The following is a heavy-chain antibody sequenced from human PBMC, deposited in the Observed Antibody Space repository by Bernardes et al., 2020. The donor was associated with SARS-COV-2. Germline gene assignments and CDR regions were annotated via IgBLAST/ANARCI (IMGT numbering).Heavy chain of an antibody. CDR3: VKDAKLEVTGSMFGGRAAPK. Sequence: GGSLRLSCVASGFTFSTSGMSWVRQAPGKGLEWVSGISSNGGRTDYADSLKGRFTISRDNSKNTLFLQMNSLSAEDTAVYYCVKDAKLEVTGSMFGGRAAPKWGQGTLVTVSS. CDR1: GFTFSTSG. CDR2: ISSNGGRT. D-gene: IGHD3-16*01. V-gene: IGHV3-23*01. J-gene: IGHJ4*02.